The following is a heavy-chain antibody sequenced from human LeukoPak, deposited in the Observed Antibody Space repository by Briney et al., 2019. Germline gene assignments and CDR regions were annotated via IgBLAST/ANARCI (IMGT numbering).Heavy chain of an antibody. CDR3: ARDRSSGYSDY. Sequence: GSSVKVSCKASGGTFSSYAISWVGRAPGQGLEWMGRIIPILGIANYAQKFQGRVTITADKSTSTAYMELSSLRSEDTAAYYCARDRSSGYSDYWGQGTLVTVSS. J-gene: IGHJ4*02. V-gene: IGHV1-69*04. CDR1: GGTFSSYA. CDR2: IIPILGIA. D-gene: IGHD3-22*01.